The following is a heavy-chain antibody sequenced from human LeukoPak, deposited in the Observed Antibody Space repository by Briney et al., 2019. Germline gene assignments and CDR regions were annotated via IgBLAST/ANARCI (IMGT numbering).Heavy chain of an antibody. CDR1: GYTFTGYY. V-gene: IGHV1-2*02. Sequence: ASVKVSCKASGYTFTGYYMHWVRQAPGQGLEWMGWINPNSGGTNYAQKFQGRVTMTRDTSISTAYMELSRLRSDDTAVYYCARDVGYSSSWYVWERFDYRGQGTLVTVSS. CDR3: ARDVGYSSSWYVWERFDY. D-gene: IGHD6-13*01. CDR2: INPNSGGT. J-gene: IGHJ4*02.